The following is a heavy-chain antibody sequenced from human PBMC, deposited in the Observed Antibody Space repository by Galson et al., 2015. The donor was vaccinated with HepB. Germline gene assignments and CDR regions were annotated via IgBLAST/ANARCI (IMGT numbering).Heavy chain of an antibody. CDR1: GFTFNNY. Sequence: SLRLSCAASGFTFNNYMTWVRQAPETGLEWVSLIYSDGTTRYAGSVKGRFTISRDNSKNMLYLQMNSLRAEDTAIYYCTGLRGSTPGGFWGQGTLVTVSS. V-gene: IGHV3-53*01. J-gene: IGHJ4*02. CDR3: TGLRGSTPGGF. CDR2: IYSDGTT. D-gene: IGHD1-7*01.